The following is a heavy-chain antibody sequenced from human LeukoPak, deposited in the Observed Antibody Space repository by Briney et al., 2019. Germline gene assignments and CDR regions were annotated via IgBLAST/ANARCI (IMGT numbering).Heavy chain of an antibody. CDR1: GYTFTSYG. Sequence: ASVKVSCKASGYTFTSYGISWVRQAPGQGLEWMGWTRAYNGNTNYAQKLQGRVTMTTDTSTSTAYMELRSLRSDDTAVYYCARGGYSGYDPMGRFDYWGQGTLVTVSS. D-gene: IGHD5-12*01. CDR2: TRAYNGNT. V-gene: IGHV1-18*01. CDR3: ARGGYSGYDPMGRFDY. J-gene: IGHJ4*02.